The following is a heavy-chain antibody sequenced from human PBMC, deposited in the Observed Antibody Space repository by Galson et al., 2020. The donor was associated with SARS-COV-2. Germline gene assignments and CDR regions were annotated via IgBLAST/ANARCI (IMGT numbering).Heavy chain of an antibody. D-gene: IGHD6-13*01. J-gene: IGHJ4*02. CDR2: IYYSGST. Sequence: SETLSLTCTVSGGSISSSFYYWGWIRQPPGKGLEWIGSIYYSGSTYYNPSLKSRVTISLDTSKNQFSLKLSSVTAADTAVYYCARHQRAAARSTLDYWGQGSLVTVSS. CDR1: GGSISSSFYY. CDR3: ARHQRAAARSTLDY. V-gene: IGHV4-39*01.